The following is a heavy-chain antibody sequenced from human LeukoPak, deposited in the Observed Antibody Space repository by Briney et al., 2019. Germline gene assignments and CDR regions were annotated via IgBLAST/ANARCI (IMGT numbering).Heavy chain of an antibody. D-gene: IGHD2-15*01. Sequence: ASAKVSCKASGYTFTGYYMHWVRQAPGQGLEWMGRINPNSGGTNYAQKFQGRVTMTRDTSISTAYMELSRLRSDDTAVYYCARAPLRVGYCSGGSCYSGAFDYWGQGTLVTVSS. CDR2: INPNSGGT. CDR1: GYTFTGYY. J-gene: IGHJ4*02. CDR3: ARAPLRVGYCSGGSCYSGAFDY. V-gene: IGHV1-2*06.